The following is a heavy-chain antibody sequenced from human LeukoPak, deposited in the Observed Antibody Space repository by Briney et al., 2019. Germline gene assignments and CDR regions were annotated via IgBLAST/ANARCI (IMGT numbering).Heavy chain of an antibody. Sequence: GGSLRLSCAASGFTFSSYSMNWVRQAPGKGLEWVSSISSSSSYIYYADSVKGRFTISRDNAKDSLYLQMNSLRAEDTAVYYCARQAVLGAATTDYYYMDVWGKGTTVTVSS. V-gene: IGHV3-21*01. CDR1: GFTFSSYS. J-gene: IGHJ6*03. CDR3: ARQAVLGAATTDYYYMDV. CDR2: ISSSSSYI. D-gene: IGHD5-12*01.